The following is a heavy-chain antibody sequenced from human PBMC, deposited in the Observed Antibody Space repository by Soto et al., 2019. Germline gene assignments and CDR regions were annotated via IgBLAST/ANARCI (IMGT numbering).Heavy chain of an antibody. D-gene: IGHD3-16*01. CDR3: AKDRRAGGNSAFYFDF. V-gene: IGHV3-23*01. Sequence: GGSLRLSCAASGFKFSNYAMSWVRQAPGKGLEWVSLISATGGGTYYADSVKGRSTISRDNSHNTLYLQVHSLTAEDTAVYYCAKDRRAGGNSAFYFDFWGQGAQVTVSS. CDR2: ISATGGGT. J-gene: IGHJ4*02. CDR1: GFKFSNYA.